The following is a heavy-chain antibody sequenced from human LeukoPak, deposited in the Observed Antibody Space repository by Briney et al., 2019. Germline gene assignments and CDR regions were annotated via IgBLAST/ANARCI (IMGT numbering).Heavy chain of an antibody. V-gene: IGHV3-9*03. D-gene: IGHD1-26*01. Sequence: GGSLRLSCAASGFTFDDYAMPWVRQAPGKGLEWVSGISWNSGSIGYADSVKGRFTISRDNAKNSLYLQMNSLRAEDMALYYCAKDHGRWEPLGANWFDPWGQGTLVTVSS. CDR1: GFTFDDYA. J-gene: IGHJ5*02. CDR3: AKDHGRWEPLGANWFDP. CDR2: ISWNSGSI.